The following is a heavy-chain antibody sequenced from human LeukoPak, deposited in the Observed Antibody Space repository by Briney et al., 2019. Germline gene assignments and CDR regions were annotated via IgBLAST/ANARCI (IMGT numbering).Heavy chain of an antibody. V-gene: IGHV4-39*01. CDR1: GGSIRSSSFY. D-gene: IGHD6-13*01. CDR2: IYYSGTT. CDR3: ASPRIGAAGIDF. J-gene: IGHJ4*02. Sequence: SETLSLTCSVSGGSIRSSSFYWGWIRQPPCKGWEWIGSIYYSGTTYYNPSLRCRVTISVDTSKSQFSLRLSSVSAEDTAVYYCASPRIGAAGIDFWGQGTLVTVSS.